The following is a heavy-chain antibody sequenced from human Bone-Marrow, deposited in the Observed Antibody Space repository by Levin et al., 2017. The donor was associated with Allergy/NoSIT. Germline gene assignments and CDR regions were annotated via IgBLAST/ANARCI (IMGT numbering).Heavy chain of an antibody. Sequence: PGGSLRLSCAASGFTFSSHAMSWVRQAPGKGLEWVSAISGAGDNTYNADSVKGRFIISRDNSANTFYLQMNSLRAEDTAVYYCASISFCGAAGCYTTMGGYWGQGTPVIVSS. CDR1: GFTFSSHA. D-gene: IGHD2-15*01. CDR3: ASISFCGAAGCYTTMGGY. V-gene: IGHV3-23*01. J-gene: IGHJ4*02. CDR2: ISGAGDNT.